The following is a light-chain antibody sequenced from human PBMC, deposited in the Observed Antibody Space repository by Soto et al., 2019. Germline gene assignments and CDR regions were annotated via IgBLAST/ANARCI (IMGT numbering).Light chain of an antibody. Sequence: EIVLTQCPGTLSLSPGDRATLSCRASQSVSRSYLGWYQQKPGQAPRLLMYGASIRAAGVPDRFSGSGSGTEFTLTISRLEPEDFTVYYCHHYETLGQGTKVYIK. CDR2: GAS. CDR1: QSVSRSY. CDR3: HHYET. J-gene: IGKJ1*01. V-gene: IGKV3-20*01.